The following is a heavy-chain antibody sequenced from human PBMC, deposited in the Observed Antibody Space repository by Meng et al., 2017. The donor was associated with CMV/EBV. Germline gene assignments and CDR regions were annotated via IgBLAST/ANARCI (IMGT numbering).Heavy chain of an antibody. J-gene: IGHJ4*02. CDR1: GFSLSTSGVG. Sequence: QFTFKESGPTLVKPTQPLTLTCTFSGFSLSTSGVGVGWIRQPPGKALEWLALIYWNDDKRYSPSLKSRITITKDTSQHQVVLTVTNMDPVDTATYDCARLPAEYSGQGTLVTVSS. CDR3: ARLPAEY. D-gene: IGHD2-21*01. V-gene: IGHV2-5*01. CDR2: IYWNDDK.